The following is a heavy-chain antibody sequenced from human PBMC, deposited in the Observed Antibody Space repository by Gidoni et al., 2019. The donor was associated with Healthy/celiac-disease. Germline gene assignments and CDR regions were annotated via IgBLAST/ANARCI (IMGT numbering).Heavy chain of an antibody. D-gene: IGHD2-15*01. CDR3: ARPLLPDCSGGTCYGTKLNAFDI. V-gene: IGHV4-39*01. J-gene: IGHJ3*02. Sequence: QLQLQESGPGLVKPSETLSLTCTVSGGSISSSSYYWGVIRQPPGKGLEWIGSIYYSGSTYYNPSLKSRVTISVDTSKNQFSLKLSSVTAADTAVYYCARPLLPDCSGGTCYGTKLNAFDIWGQGTMVTVSS. CDR1: GGSISSSSYY. CDR2: IYYSGST.